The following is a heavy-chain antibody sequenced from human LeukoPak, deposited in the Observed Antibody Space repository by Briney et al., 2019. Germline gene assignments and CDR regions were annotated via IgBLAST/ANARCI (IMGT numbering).Heavy chain of an antibody. CDR3: ARNSNYDYGMDV. V-gene: IGHV3-48*04. D-gene: IGHD5-18*01. J-gene: IGHJ6*02. CDR1: GFTFSSYS. CDR2: ISCSSSNI. Sequence: GGSLRLSCAASGFTFSSYSMNWVRQAPGKGLEWVSYISCSSSNIYYADSVKGRFTISRDNAKNSLYLQMNSLRAEDTAVYYCARNSNYDYGMDVWGQGTPVTVSS.